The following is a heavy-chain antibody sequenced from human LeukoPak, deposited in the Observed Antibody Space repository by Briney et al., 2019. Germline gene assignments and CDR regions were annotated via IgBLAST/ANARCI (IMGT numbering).Heavy chain of an antibody. J-gene: IGHJ4*02. Sequence: GGSLRLSCAASGFTFSNAWMSWVRQAAGKGLEWVGRIKSKTDGGTTDYAAPVKGRFTISRDDSKNTLYLQMNSLKTEDTAVYYCTTLTYYDFWSGYPDYWGQGTLVTVSS. D-gene: IGHD3-3*01. CDR1: GFTFSNAW. V-gene: IGHV3-15*01. CDR3: TTLTYYDFWSGYPDY. CDR2: IKSKTDGGTT.